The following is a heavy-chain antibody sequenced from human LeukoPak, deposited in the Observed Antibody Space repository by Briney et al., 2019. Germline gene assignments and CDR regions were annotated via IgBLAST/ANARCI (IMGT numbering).Heavy chain of an antibody. J-gene: IGHJ3*02. V-gene: IGHV3-23*01. D-gene: IGHD3-16*01. CDR2: ITGSGGST. CDR3: ARDYWGRGHAFDI. CDR1: GFTFSSYA. Sequence: GGSLRLSCAASGFTFSSYAMAWVRQAPGKGLEWVSVITGSGGSTDYADSVKGRFTISRDNSKNTLYLQMNSLRAEDTAVYYCARDYWGRGHAFDIWGQGTMVTVSS.